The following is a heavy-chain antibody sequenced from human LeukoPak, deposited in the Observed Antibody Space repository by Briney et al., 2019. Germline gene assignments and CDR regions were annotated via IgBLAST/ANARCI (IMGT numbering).Heavy chain of an antibody. CDR2: IYYSGST. J-gene: IGHJ4*02. CDR1: GGSISSSSYY. D-gene: IGHD3-9*01. Sequence: SETLSLTCTVSGGSISSSSYYWGWIRQPPGKGLEWIGSIYYSGSTYYNPSLKSRVTISVDESTNHFSLRLSSVTAADTAVYYCARQENDVLTGYYVNYWGQGTLVTVSS. V-gene: IGHV4-39*01. CDR3: ARQENDVLTGYYVNY.